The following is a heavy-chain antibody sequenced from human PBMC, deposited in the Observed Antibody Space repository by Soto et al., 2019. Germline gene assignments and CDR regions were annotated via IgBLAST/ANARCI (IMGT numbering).Heavy chain of an antibody. J-gene: IGHJ6*02. Sequence: SETLSLTCAVSGGSMSSGGYSWSWIRQPPGKGLEWIGYIYHNGSPYYNPSLKSRVTISVDRSKNQFSLKLSSVTAADTAVYYCARGKDYYDSSGSLRDYYGMDVWGQGTTVTVSS. CDR1: GGSMSSGGYS. CDR2: IYHNGSP. V-gene: IGHV4-30-2*01. CDR3: ARGKDYYDSSGSLRDYYGMDV. D-gene: IGHD3-22*01.